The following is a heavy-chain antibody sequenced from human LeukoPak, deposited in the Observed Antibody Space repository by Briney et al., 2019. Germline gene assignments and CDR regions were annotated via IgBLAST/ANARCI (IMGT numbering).Heavy chain of an antibody. CDR2: ISGNGVTT. D-gene: IGHD3-3*01. Sequence: GGSLRLSCAASGFSFSGDYIHWVRQAPGKGLEYVSAISGNGVTTHYTNSVKGRFTISRDNSKNAVYLQMGSLSTEDTAVYYCARDTNREQDIWGQGTTVTVSS. J-gene: IGHJ6*02. V-gene: IGHV3-64*01. CDR1: GFSFSGDY. CDR3: ARDTNREQDI.